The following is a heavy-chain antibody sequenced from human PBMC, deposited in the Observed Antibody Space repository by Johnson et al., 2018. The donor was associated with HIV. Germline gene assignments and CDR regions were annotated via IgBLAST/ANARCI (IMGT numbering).Heavy chain of an antibody. CDR1: GFTFSSYA. V-gene: IGHV3-30-3*01. CDR2: ISYDGSNK. D-gene: IGHD3-16*01. CDR3: ASLGLDLLVKAPLSVVFDAFDI. J-gene: IGHJ3*02. Sequence: QVQLVESGGGVVQPGRSLRLSCAASGFTFSSYAMHWVRQAPGKGLEWVAVISYDGSNKYYADSVKGRFTISRDNSKNTLYLHMNSLRAEDTAVYYCASLGLDLLVKAPLSVVFDAFDIWGQGTMVTVSS.